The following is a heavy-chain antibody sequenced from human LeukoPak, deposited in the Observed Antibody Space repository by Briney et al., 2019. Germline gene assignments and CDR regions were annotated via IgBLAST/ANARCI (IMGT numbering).Heavy chain of an antibody. CDR3: ARGKGTYCSGGSCYRAYFDY. J-gene: IGHJ4*02. Sequence: PSETLSLTCTVSGGSISSYYWSWIRQPPGKGLEWIGYIYYSGSTNYNPSLKSRVTISVDTSKNQFSLKLSSVTAADTAVYYCARGKGTYCSGGSCYRAYFDYWGQGTLDTVSS. CDR2: IYYSGST. V-gene: IGHV4-59*01. CDR1: GGSISSYY. D-gene: IGHD2-15*01.